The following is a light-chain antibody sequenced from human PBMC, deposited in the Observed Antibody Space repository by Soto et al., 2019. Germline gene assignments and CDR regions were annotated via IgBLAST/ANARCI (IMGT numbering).Light chain of an antibody. CDR2: EVS. CDR1: SSDVGGYNY. J-gene: IGLJ3*02. V-gene: IGLV2-14*01. Sequence: QSVLTQPASVSVSPGQSITISCTGTSSDVGGYNYVSWYQQHPGKAPKLMIYEVSNRPSGVSNRFSGSKSGNTASLTISGLQAEDEADYYCSSYTSSNSWVFGGGTKLTVL. CDR3: SSYTSSNSWV.